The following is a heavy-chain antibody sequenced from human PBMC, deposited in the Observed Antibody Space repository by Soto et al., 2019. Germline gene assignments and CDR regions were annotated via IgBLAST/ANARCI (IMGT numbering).Heavy chain of an antibody. D-gene: IGHD6-19*01. Sequence: SLRLSCAASGFTVSSNYMSWVRQAPGKGLEWVSVIYSGGSTYYADSVKGRFTISRDNSKNTLYLQMNSLRAEDTAVYYCARGYSSGPGPYYFDYWGQGTLVTVSS. V-gene: IGHV3-53*01. J-gene: IGHJ4*02. CDR3: ARGYSSGPGPYYFDY. CDR1: GFTVSSNY. CDR2: IYSGGST.